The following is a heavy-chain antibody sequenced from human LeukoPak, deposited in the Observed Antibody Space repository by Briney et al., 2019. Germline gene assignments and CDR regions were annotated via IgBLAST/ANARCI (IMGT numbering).Heavy chain of an antibody. D-gene: IGHD2-15*01. J-gene: IGHJ4*02. V-gene: IGHV3-33*01. CDR3: AREPAGYCSGGSCYSPYYFDY. CDR1: GFTFSSYG. Sequence: GGSLRLSCAASGFTFSSYGMHWDRQAPGKGLEWVAVIWYDGSNKYYADSVKGRFTISRDNSKNTLYLQMNSLRAEDTAVYYCAREPAGYCSGGSCYSPYYFDYWGQGTLVTVSS. CDR2: IWYDGSNK.